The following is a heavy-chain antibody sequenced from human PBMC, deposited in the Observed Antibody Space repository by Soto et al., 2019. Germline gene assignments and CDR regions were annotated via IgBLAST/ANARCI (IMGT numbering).Heavy chain of an antibody. CDR1: GGTFSSYT. CDR3: ARANGSSSSYNFDY. D-gene: IGHD6-13*01. J-gene: IGHJ4*02. V-gene: IGHV1-69*02. CDR2: IIPIRGIA. Sequence: SVKVSCKASGGTFSSYTISWVRQAPGQGLEWMGRIIPIRGIANYAQKFQGRVTITADKSTSTAYMELSSLRSEDTAVYYCARANGSSSSYNFDYWGQGTLVTVSS.